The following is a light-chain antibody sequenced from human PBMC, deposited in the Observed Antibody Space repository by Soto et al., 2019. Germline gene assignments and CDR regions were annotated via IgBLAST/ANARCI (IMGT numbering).Light chain of an antibody. CDR1: QGVTTN. Sequence: PGERVTLSCRAGQGVTTNFAWYQQKSGQSPRLLIYDVSIRATGVPARFSGTGSETDFTLTISGLQSEDSAVYFCQQYNNWPFSFGQGTRLEIK. CDR2: DVS. J-gene: IGKJ5*01. CDR3: QQYNNWPFS. V-gene: IGKV3-15*01.